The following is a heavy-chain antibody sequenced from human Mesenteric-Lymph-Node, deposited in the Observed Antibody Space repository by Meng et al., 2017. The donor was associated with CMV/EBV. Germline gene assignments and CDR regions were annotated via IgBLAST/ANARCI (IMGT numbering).Heavy chain of an antibody. Sequence: GESLKISCKGSGYSFSSYWIGWVRQMPGKGLEWMGIIYPGDSDIRYSPSFQGQVTISADKSISTAYLQWSSLKASDTAMYYCARRYSENDNWFDPWGQGTLVTVSS. CDR3: ARRYSENDNWFDP. J-gene: IGHJ5*02. V-gene: IGHV5-51*01. D-gene: IGHD2-21*01. CDR2: IYPGDSDI. CDR1: GYSFSSYW.